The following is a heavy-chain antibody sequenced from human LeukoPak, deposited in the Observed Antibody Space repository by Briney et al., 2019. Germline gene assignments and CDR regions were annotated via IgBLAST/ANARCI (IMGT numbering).Heavy chain of an antibody. CDR2: IYSDNT. CDR1: GFTVSSNS. J-gene: IGHJ6*03. Sequence: GGSLRLSCTVSGFTVSSNSMSWVRQAPGKGLEWVSFIYSDNTHYSDSVKGRFTISRDNSKNTLYLQMNSLRAEDTAVYYCAKAGRVGANYYYYYMDVWGKGTTVTISS. CDR3: AKAGRVGANYYYYYMDV. V-gene: IGHV3-53*01. D-gene: IGHD1-26*01.